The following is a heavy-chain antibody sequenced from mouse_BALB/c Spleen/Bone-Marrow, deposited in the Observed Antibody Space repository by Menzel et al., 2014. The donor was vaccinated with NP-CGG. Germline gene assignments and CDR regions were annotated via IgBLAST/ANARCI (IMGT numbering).Heavy chain of an antibody. Sequence: EVKLVESGGDLVKPGGSLKLSRAASGFTFSNYGMSWVRQTPDKRLEWVATISSGGSYTYFPDSVKGRFTISRDNAKNTLYLQMNSLKSEDAAMYYCARLTPDYAMDYWGQGTSVTVSS. CDR3: ARLTPDYAMDY. CDR1: GFTFSNYG. CDR2: ISSGGSYT. D-gene: IGHD1-3*01. J-gene: IGHJ4*01. V-gene: IGHV5-6*01.